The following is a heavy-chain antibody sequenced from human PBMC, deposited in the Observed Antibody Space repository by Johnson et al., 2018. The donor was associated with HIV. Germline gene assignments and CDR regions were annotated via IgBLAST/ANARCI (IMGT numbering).Heavy chain of an antibody. CDR2: IRSNGGST. CDR3: ARALGAAGIKGGAFDI. CDR1: GFTFSSYA. D-gene: IGHD6-13*01. J-gene: IGHJ3*02. V-gene: IGHV3-64*01. Sequence: VQLVESGGGLVQPGGSLRLSCAASGFTFSSYAMYWVRQAPGKGLEYVSAIRSNGGSTYYAHSVKGSFTISRDNSKNTLYLQMGSLRAEDMAVYYCARALGAAGIKGGAFDIWGQGTMVTVSS.